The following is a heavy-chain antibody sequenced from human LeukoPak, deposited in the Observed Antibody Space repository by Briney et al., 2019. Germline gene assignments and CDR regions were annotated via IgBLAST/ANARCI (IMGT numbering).Heavy chain of an antibody. CDR2: VSGSGGII. CDR1: GFTFNRYV. D-gene: IGHD6-19*01. V-gene: IGHV3-23*01. Sequence: PGGSLRLSCAASGFTFNRYVMTWVRQAPGKELEWVSHVSGSGGIIYYADSVKGRFTIFRDNSKNTLYLQMNSLRAEDTAVYYCAKTTAGNSSGLNPGWPVDYWGQGTLVTVSS. CDR3: AKTTAGNSSGLNPGWPVDY. J-gene: IGHJ4*02.